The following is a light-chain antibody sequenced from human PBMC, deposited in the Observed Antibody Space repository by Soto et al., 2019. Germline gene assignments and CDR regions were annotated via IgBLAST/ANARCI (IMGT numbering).Light chain of an antibody. J-gene: IGLJ1*01. CDR3: SSYAGSNNYV. CDR2: EVS. CDR1: SSVVGGYNY. Sequence: QSVLTQPPSASGSPGQSVTISCTGTSSVVGGYNYVSWFQQHPGKAPKLIIYEVSKRPSGVPDRFSGSKSGNTASLTVSGLQAEYEADYYCSSYAGSNNYVFGTGTKVTVL. V-gene: IGLV2-8*01.